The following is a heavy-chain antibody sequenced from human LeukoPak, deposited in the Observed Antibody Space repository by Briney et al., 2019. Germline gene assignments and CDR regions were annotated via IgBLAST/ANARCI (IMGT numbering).Heavy chain of an antibody. D-gene: IGHD6-13*01. CDR1: GGSISSYY. V-gene: IGHV4-59*01. CDR2: IFYSGST. Sequence: PSETLSLTCTVSGGSISSYYWSWIRQPPGKGLEWIGYIFYSGSTNYNPSLKSRVTISVDTSKNQFSLELSSVTAADTAVYYCARGGSSPYYFHYRGQGTLVSVSS. J-gene: IGHJ4*02. CDR3: ARGGSSPYYFHY.